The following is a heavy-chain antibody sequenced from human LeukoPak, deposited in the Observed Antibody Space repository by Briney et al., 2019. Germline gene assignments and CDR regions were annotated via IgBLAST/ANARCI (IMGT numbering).Heavy chain of an antibody. V-gene: IGHV3-9*01. J-gene: IGHJ5*02. CDR1: GFTFDDYA. CDR2: ISWNSGSI. CDR3: AREVAARRLGSWVDP. Sequence: GGSLRLSCAASGFTFDDYAMHWVRQAPGKGLEWVSGISWNSGSIGYVDSVKGRFTVSRDNAKNSLYLQMNSLRVEDTAVYYCAREVAARRLGSWVDPWGQGTLVIVSS. D-gene: IGHD6-6*01.